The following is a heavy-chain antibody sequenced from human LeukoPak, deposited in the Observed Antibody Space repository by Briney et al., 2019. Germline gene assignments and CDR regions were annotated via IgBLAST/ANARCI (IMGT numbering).Heavy chain of an antibody. CDR3: ARGSEQQLVSGWFDP. CDR2: INHSGST. V-gene: IGHV4-34*01. J-gene: IGHJ5*02. D-gene: IGHD6-13*01. Sequence: SETLSLTCAVYGGSFSGYYWSWIRQPPGKGLEWIGEINHSGSTNYNPSLKSRVTISVDTSKNQFSLKLSSVTAADTAVYYCARGSEQQLVSGWFDPWGQGTLVTVSS. CDR1: GGSFSGYY.